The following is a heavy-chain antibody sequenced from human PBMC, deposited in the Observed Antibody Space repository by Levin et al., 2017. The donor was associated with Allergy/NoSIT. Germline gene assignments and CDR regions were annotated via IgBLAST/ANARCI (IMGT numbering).Heavy chain of an antibody. Sequence: SETLSLTCTVSGGSISSYYWSWIRQPPGKGLEWIASIYYSVTTYYNPSLQSRVTISADTSKSQFSLKLSSVTAADTAVYYCARTGGHMVWGVFNWFDPWGQGTLVTVSS. V-gene: IGHV4-59*04. J-gene: IGHJ5*02. CDR3: ARTGGHMVWGVFNWFDP. CDR1: GGSISSYY. CDR2: IYYSVTT. D-gene: IGHD3-10*01.